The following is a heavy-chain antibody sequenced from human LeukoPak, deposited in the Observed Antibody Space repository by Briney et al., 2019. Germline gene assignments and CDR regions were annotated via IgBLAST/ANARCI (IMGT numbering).Heavy chain of an antibody. Sequence: GESLKISCKCSGYSFTSYWIGWVRQMPGKGLEWMGIIYPGDSDTRYSPSFQGQVTISADKSISTAYLQWSSLKASDTAMYYCARVRRQWLAAYYFDYWGQGTLVTVSS. CDR3: ARVRRQWLAAYYFDY. D-gene: IGHD6-19*01. V-gene: IGHV5-51*01. CDR2: IYPGDSDT. J-gene: IGHJ4*02. CDR1: GYSFTSYW.